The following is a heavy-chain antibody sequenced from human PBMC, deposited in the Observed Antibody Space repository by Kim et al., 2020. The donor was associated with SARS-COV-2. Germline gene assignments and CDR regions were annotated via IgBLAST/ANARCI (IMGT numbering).Heavy chain of an antibody. V-gene: IGHV3-49*02. Sequence: KGRFTISRDDSKSIAYLQMNSLKTEDTAVYYCTRDATVIAAADKYNWFDPWGQGTLVTVSS. J-gene: IGHJ5*02. CDR3: TRDATVIAAADKYNWFDP. D-gene: IGHD6-13*01.